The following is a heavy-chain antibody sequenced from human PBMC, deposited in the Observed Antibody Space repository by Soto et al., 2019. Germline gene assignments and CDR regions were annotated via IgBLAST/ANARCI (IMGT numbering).Heavy chain of an antibody. Sequence: QVQLVQSGAEVKKPGASVKVSCKASGYTFTGYYMHWVRPAPGQGLEWLGWINANSGGTNYAQKFQGWVTMTRDTSIRTAYMERSRRRADDTAVYYCASDQSRIAVAGTYPDGMDVWGQGTTVTVS. CDR1: GYTFTGYY. V-gene: IGHV1-2*04. CDR2: INANSGGT. D-gene: IGHD6-19*01. J-gene: IGHJ6*02. CDR3: ASDQSRIAVAGTYPDGMDV.